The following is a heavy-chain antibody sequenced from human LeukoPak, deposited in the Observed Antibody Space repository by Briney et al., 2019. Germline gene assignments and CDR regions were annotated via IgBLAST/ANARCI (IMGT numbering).Heavy chain of an antibody. CDR1: GGSISAYF. D-gene: IGHD2/OR15-2a*01. CDR2: IYYSGST. CDR3: ARHDPVGHFLRGMAV. J-gene: IGHJ6*02. V-gene: IGHV4-59*08. Sequence: SENLSLTCAVYGGSISAYFWSWSRQPPGKGLEWIGYIYYSGSTNYNPSLRSRVTMSVDVSKNQFSLHLTSVTAADTAVYYCARHDPVGHFLRGMAVWGQGTTVTVSS.